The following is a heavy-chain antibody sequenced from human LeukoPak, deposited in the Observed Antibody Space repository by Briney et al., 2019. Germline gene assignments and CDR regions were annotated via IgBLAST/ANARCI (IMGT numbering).Heavy chain of an antibody. J-gene: IGHJ6*02. CDR2: SSGYNGYT. CDR3: ARVGGVQPHYYGMDV. Sequence: GASVKVSCKASGYSFSSYGVSWVRQAPGQGLEWMGWSSGYNGYTKYEEKVQGRVIMTTDTSTSTAYMELRSLRSDDTAVYYCARVGGVQPHYYGMDVWGQGTTVTVSS. V-gene: IGHV1-18*01. D-gene: IGHD2-2*01. CDR1: GYSFSSYG.